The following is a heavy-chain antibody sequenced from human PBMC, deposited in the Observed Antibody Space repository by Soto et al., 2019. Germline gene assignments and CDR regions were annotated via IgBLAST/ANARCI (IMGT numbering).Heavy chain of an antibody. CDR3: ARVPDR. V-gene: IGHV4-30-2*01. CDR1: GGSISSGGYS. CDR2: IYHSGST. J-gene: IGHJ5*02. Sequence: QLQLQESGSGRVKPSQTLSLTCAVSGGSISSGGYSWSWSRQPPGKGLEWIGYIYHSGSTYYNPSLTSRVTISVGRSKNQFSLKLSSVTAADTAVYYCARVPDRWGQGTLVTVSS. D-gene: IGHD2-2*01.